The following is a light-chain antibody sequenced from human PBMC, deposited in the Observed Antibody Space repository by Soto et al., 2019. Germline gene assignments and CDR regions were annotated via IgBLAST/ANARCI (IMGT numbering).Light chain of an antibody. V-gene: IGKV3-20*01. J-gene: IGKJ2*01. CDR2: GAS. CDR3: QQYGSSPYT. CDR1: QSVSSSY. Sequence: EIVLTQSPGTLSLSPGERATLSCRASQSVSSSYLAWYQQKPGQAPRLLIYGASSSATGIPDRFSGSGSGTDFTLTSSGLEPEDFAVYYCQQYGSSPYTFGGGTQLEIK.